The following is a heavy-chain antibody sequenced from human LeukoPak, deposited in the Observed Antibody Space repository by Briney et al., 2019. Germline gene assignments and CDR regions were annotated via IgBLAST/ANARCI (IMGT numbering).Heavy chain of an antibody. CDR2: IYYSGST. J-gene: IGHJ6*02. V-gene: IGHV4-59*01. D-gene: IGHD1-26*01. Sequence: SETLSLTCTVSGGSISSYYWSWIRQPPGKGLEWIGYIYYSGSTNYHPPLKSRVTISVDTSKNQFSLKLSSVTAADTAVYYCARDLRGGADYGMDVWGQGTTVTVSS. CDR3: ARDLRGGADYGMDV. CDR1: GGSISSYY.